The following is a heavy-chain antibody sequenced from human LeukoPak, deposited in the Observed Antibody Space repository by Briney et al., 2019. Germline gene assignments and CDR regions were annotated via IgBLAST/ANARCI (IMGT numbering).Heavy chain of an antibody. Sequence: SQTLSHTYAISGDGVSSNSAARNWIRQSPTKSLEWLGRTYYRSKWYNNYAISVKSRITINPDTSKNQFCLQLNSVTPEDTAVYYCERDLDGGWFDFDSWGEGTLVTVSS. CDR1: GDGVSSNSAA. J-gene: IGHJ4*02. D-gene: IGHD6-19*01. V-gene: IGHV6-1*01. CDR3: ERDLDGGWFDFDS. CDR2: TYYRSKWYN.